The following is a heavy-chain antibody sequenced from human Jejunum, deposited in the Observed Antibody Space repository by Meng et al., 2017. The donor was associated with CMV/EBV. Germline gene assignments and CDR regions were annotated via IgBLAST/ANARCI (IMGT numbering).Heavy chain of an antibody. Sequence: VQLVQSGSELKQPGASVKVSCMPSGYTFTSYAINWVRQAPGQGPDWMGWIDPNTGNPTYDQGFTGRFVFSLDTSVSTAYLQINSLRADDTAVYYCARDSPLDGYSLLDYWGQGTLVTVSS. J-gene: IGHJ4*02. CDR2: IDPNTGNP. V-gene: IGHV7-4-1*02. D-gene: IGHD5-24*01. CDR3: ARDSPLDGYSLLDY. CDR1: GYTFTSYA.